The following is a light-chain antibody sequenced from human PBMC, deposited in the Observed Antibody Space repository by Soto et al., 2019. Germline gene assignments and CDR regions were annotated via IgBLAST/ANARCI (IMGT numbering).Light chain of an antibody. CDR3: QQYNNLPRT. CDR1: QSVSSW. V-gene: IGKV1-5*03. CDR2: KAS. J-gene: IGKJ4*01. Sequence: DIQMTQSPSTLSASVGDRVTITCRASQSVSSWLAWYQQKPGKAPKVLIYKASSLESGVPSRFSGSGSGTEFTLTISSLQPDDYAVYYCQQYNNLPRTFGGGTKVDIK.